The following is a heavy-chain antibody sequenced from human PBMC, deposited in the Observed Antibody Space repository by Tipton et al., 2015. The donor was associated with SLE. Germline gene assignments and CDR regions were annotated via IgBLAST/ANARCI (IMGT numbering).Heavy chain of an antibody. CDR1: GFTFDDYA. Sequence: SLRLSCAASGFTFDDYAMHWVRQAPGKGLEWVAVISYDGSNKYYADSVKGRFTISRDNSKNTLYLQMNSLRAEDTAVYYCAREEVIMNAFDIWGQGTMVTVSS. D-gene: IGHD3-3*01. CDR2: ISYDGSNK. J-gene: IGHJ3*02. CDR3: AREEVIMNAFDI. V-gene: IGHV3-30*04.